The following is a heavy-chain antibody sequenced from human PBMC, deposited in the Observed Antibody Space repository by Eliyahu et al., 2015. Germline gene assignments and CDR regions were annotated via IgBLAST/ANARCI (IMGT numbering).Heavy chain of an antibody. CDR1: GXMFEDYG. CDR2: ISWNSGVR. Sequence: EMQLVESGGGLIKPGGSLRLSXAAXGXMFEDYGMHWVRQVPGKALEWXAGISWNSGVRVYADSVKGRFTVSRDNANYSLFLQMENLRPEDTAFYYCVKDQDFQFLFDAWGQGALVTVSS. V-gene: IGHV3-9*01. D-gene: IGHD3-3*01. J-gene: IGHJ4*02. CDR3: VKDQDFQFLFDA.